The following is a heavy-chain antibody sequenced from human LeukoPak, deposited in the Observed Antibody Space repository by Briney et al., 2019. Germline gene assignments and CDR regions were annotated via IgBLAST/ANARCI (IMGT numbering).Heavy chain of an antibody. V-gene: IGHV1-46*01. CDR2: INPSGGST. CDR3: ARDAPYYYDSSGYYYWFDP. D-gene: IGHD3-22*01. J-gene: IGHJ5*02. Sequence: ASVKVSCKASGYTFTSYYMHWVRQVPGQGLEWMGIINPSGGSTSYAQKFQGRVTMTRDTSTSTVYMELSRLRSDDTAVYYCARDAPYYYDSSGYYYWFDPGAREPWSPSPQ. CDR1: GYTFTSYY.